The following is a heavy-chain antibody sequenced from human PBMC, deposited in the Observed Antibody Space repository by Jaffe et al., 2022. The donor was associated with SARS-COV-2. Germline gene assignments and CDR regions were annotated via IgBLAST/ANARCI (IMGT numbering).Heavy chain of an antibody. CDR3: ARYGAETQNFDY. Sequence: QVQLQESGPGLVTPSETLSLICTVSGGSINNYYWNWIRQPPGKGLEWIGYVSDSGSTNSKPSLKSRVTMSVDISKNQFSLKLSSVTAADTAVYYCARYGAETQNFDYWGQGTLVTVSS. J-gene: IGHJ4*02. D-gene: IGHD4-17*01. CDR2: VSDSGST. V-gene: IGHV4-59*01. CDR1: GGSINNYY.